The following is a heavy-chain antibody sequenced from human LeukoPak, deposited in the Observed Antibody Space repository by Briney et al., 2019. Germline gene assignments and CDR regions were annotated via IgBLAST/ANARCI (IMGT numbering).Heavy chain of an antibody. J-gene: IGHJ6*03. D-gene: IGHD3-22*01. Sequence: GASVKVSCKVSGYTLTELSMHWVRQAPGKGLEWMGGFDPEDGETIYAQKFQGRVTMTEDTSTDTAYMELSSLRSEDTAVYYCATERASSGYKNYYSSYWTSGAKGPRSPSP. CDR2: FDPEDGET. CDR1: GYTLTELS. CDR3: ATERASSGYKNYYSSYWTS. V-gene: IGHV1-24*01.